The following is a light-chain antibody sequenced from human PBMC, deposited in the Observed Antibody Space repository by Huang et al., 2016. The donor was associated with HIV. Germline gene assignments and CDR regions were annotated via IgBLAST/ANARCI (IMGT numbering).Light chain of an antibody. CDR2: WAP. V-gene: IGKV4-1*01. Sequence: DIVMTQSPDSLAVSLGERATINCKSSQSVLYRSNNKNYLAWYQQKPGQPPKLLIYWAPTRESGVPDRLSGSGSGTDFTLTISSLQAEDVAVYYCQQYYSSPGTFGQGTKVEIK. J-gene: IGKJ1*01. CDR3: QQYYSSPGT. CDR1: QSVLYRSNNKNY.